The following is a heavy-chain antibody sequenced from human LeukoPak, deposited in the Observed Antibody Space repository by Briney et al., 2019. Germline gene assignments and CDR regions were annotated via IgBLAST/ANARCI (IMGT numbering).Heavy chain of an antibody. CDR3: AKIPSVYYDSSGYYLDLYYFDY. J-gene: IGHJ4*02. D-gene: IGHD3-22*01. V-gene: IGHV3-30*02. CDR2: IRYDGSNK. CDR1: GFTFSSYG. Sequence: GGSLRLSCAASGFTFSSYGMHWVRQAPGKGLEWVAFIRYDGSNKYYADSVKGRFTISRDNSKNTLYLQMNSLRAEDTAVYYCAKIPSVYYDSSGYYLDLYYFDYWGQGTLVTVSS.